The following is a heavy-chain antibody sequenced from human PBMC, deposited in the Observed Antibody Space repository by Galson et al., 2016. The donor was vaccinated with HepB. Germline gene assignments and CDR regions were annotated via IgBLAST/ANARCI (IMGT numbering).Heavy chain of an antibody. Sequence: SVKVSCKASGYTFTTYNIHWVRQAPGQRLEWMGWINSGSGSRKYSQKFQGRITITRDTSASTAYMELTGLTSEDTAIYYCANDGLWFGGGSYWGQGSLVTVSS. D-gene: IGHD3-10*01. V-gene: IGHV1-3*01. J-gene: IGHJ4*02. CDR2: INSGSGSR. CDR1: GYTFTTYN. CDR3: ANDGLWFGGGSY.